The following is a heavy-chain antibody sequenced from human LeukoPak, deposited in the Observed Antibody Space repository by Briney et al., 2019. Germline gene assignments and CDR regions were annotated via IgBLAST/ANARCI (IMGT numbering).Heavy chain of an antibody. D-gene: IGHD6-19*01. V-gene: IGHV3-53*01. CDR3: ARVYKWLVLTFYYYYMDV. CDR2: IYSGGST. J-gene: IGHJ6*03. CDR1: GVTVSSNY. Sequence: GGSLRLSCAASGVTVSSNYMSWVRQAPGKGLEWVSVIYSGGSTYYADSVKGRFTISRDNSKNTLYLQMNSLRAEDTAVYYCARVYKWLVLTFYYYYMDVWGKGTTVTVSS.